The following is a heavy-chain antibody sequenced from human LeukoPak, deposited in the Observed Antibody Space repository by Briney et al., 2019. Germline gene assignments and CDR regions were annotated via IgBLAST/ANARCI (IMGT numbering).Heavy chain of an antibody. CDR1: GYTFTSYG. CDR2: INPNSGGT. Sequence: GASVKVSCKASGYTFTSYGISWLRQAPGQGLEWMGRINPNSGGTNYAQKFQGRVTMTRDTSISTAYMELSRLRSDDTAAYYWAREPLLGAFYIWGQGKMVIVTS. V-gene: IGHV1-2*06. J-gene: IGHJ3*02. D-gene: IGHD3-16*01. CDR3: AREPLLGAFYI.